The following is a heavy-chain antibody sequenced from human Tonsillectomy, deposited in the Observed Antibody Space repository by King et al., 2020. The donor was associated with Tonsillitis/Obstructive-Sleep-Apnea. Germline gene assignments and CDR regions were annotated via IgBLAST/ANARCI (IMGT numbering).Heavy chain of an antibody. V-gene: IGHV3-53*01. J-gene: IGHJ6*03. CDR2: IYSGGST. CDR3: ARDEGEKGYCSGGSCYSYYYYYMDV. CDR1: GFTVSSNY. D-gene: IGHD2-15*01. Sequence: VQLVESGGGLIQPGGSLRLSCAASGFTVSSNYMSWVRQAPGKGLEWVSVIYSGGSTYYADSGKGRFTISRDNSKNTLYLQMNSLRAEDTAVYYCARDEGEKGYCSGGSCYSYYYYYMDVWGKGTTVTVSS.